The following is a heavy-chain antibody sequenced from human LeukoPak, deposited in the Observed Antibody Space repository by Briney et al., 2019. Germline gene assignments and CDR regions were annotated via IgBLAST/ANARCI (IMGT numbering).Heavy chain of an antibody. D-gene: IGHD3-16*02. Sequence: APVKVSCKASGGTFSSYAISWVRQAPGQGLEWTGWISAYNGNTNYAQKLQGRVTMTTDTSTSTAYMELRSLRSDDTAVYYCARGGNDYVWGSYRFIDYWGQGTLVTVSS. V-gene: IGHV1-18*01. J-gene: IGHJ4*02. CDR1: GGTFSSYA. CDR2: ISAYNGNT. CDR3: ARGGNDYVWGSYRFIDY.